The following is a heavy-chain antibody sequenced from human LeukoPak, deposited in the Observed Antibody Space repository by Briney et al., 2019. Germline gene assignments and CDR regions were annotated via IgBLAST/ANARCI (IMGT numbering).Heavy chain of an antibody. CDR2: MSPNNGDA. J-gene: IGHJ5*02. CDR3: ARDPPRTGDFNP. D-gene: IGHD7-27*01. CDR1: GYTFTNYD. V-gene: IGHV1-8*01. Sequence: GASVTVSCKTSGYTFTNYDINWVRQATGQGLEWLGWMSPNNGDAGYAQKFQGRVTMTRDTSTNTAYMELSALPSEDTAVYYCARDPPRTGDFNPWGQGALVTVSS.